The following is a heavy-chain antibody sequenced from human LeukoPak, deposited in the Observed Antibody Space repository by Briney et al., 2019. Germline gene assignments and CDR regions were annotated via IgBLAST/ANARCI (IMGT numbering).Heavy chain of an antibody. D-gene: IGHD3-9*01. CDR3: ASARGYFDPFDY. CDR2: ISYDGSNK. J-gene: IGHJ4*02. CDR1: GFTFSSYS. V-gene: IGHV3-30*03. Sequence: GGSLRLSCAASGFTFSSYSMNWVRQAPGRGLEWVAVISYDGSNKYFADSVKGRFTISRGNSKNTLYLQMNSLRAEDTAVYYCASARGYFDPFDYWGQGTLVTVSS.